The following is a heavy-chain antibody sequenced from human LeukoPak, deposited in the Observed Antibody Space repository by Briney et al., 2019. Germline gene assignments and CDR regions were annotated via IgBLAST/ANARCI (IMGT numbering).Heavy chain of an antibody. CDR2: IYPGDSDT. Sequence: GESLKISCKGSGYSFTSYWIGWVRQMPGKGLEWMGIIYPGDSDTRYSPSFQGQVTISADKSISTAYLQWSSLKASDTAMYYCARHGGGFLGYCSGGSCPLDYWGQGTLVTVSS. CDR3: ARHGGGFLGYCSGGSCPLDY. CDR1: GYSFTSYW. V-gene: IGHV5-51*01. D-gene: IGHD2-15*01. J-gene: IGHJ4*02.